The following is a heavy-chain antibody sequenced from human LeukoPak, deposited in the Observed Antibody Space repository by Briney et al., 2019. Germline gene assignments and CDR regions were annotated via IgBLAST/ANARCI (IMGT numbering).Heavy chain of an antibody. CDR3: ARVTGYMIEDYFDY. CDR2: IYYSGST. V-gene: IGHV4-39*07. J-gene: IGHJ4*02. D-gene: IGHD3-22*01. CDR1: GGSISSSSYY. Sequence: PSETLSLTCTVSGGSISSSSYYWGWIRQPPGKGLEWIGSIYYSGSTYYNPSLKSRVTISVDASKNQFSLKLSSVTAADTAVYYCARVTGYMIEDYFDYWGQGTLVTVSS.